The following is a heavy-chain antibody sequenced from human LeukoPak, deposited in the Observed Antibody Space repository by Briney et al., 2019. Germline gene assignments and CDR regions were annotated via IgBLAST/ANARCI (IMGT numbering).Heavy chain of an antibody. CDR1: GFTFSSYA. Sequence: QPGGSLRLSCAASGFTFSSYAMSWVRQAPGKGLEWVSAISGSGGSTYYADSVKGRFTISRDNSKNTLYLQMNSLRAEDTAVYYCAKGENVLRYFDWPGDYWGQGTLVTVSS. CDR3: AKGENVLRYFDWPGDY. J-gene: IGHJ4*02. D-gene: IGHD3-9*01. V-gene: IGHV3-23*01. CDR2: ISGSGGST.